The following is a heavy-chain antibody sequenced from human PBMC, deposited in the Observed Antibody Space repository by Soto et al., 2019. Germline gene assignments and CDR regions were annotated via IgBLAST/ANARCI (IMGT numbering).Heavy chain of an antibody. V-gene: IGHV1-69*02. J-gene: IGHJ2*01. CDR2: IIPILGIA. Sequence: QVQLVLSGAEVKKPGSSVKVSCKASGGTFSSYTISWVRQAPGQGLEWMGRIIPILGIANYAQKFQGRVTITADKSTSTAYMELSSLRSEDTAVYYCARGSDYGDYETGYFDLWGRGTLVTVSS. D-gene: IGHD4-17*01. CDR1: GGTFSSYT. CDR3: ARGSDYGDYETGYFDL.